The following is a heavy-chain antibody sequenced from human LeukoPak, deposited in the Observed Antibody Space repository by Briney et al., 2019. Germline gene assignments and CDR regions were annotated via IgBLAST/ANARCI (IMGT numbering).Heavy chain of an antibody. CDR2: ISYDGSNK. Sequence: GGSLRLSCAASGFTFSSYGMHWVRQAPGKGLEWVAVISYDGSNKYYADSVKGRFTISRDNSKSTLYLQMNSLRAEDTAVYYCAKTLVGATGGPLDYWGQGTLVTVSS. D-gene: IGHD1-26*01. V-gene: IGHV3-30*18. J-gene: IGHJ4*02. CDR1: GFTFSSYG. CDR3: AKTLVGATGGPLDY.